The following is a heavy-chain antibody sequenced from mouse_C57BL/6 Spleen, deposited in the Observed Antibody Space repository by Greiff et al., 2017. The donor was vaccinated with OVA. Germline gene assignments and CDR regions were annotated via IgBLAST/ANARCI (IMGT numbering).Heavy chain of an antibody. Sequence: QVQLQQPGAELVKPGASVKLSCKASGYTFTSYWITWVKQRPGQGLEWIGDIYPGSGSTNYNEKFKSKATLTVDKSSSTAFLQLSSLTSEDSAVYYCARGDCSGRGYEFADWGQGTLVTVSA. D-gene: IGHD1-1*01. V-gene: IGHV1-55*01. J-gene: IGHJ3*01. CDR1: GYTFTSYW. CDR3: ARGDCSGRGYEFAD. CDR2: IYPGSGST.